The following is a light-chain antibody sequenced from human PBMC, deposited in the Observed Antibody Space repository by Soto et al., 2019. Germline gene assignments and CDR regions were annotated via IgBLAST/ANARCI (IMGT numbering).Light chain of an antibody. CDR3: SSYAGSNIV. Sequence: QSALTQPPSASGSPGQSVTISCTGTSSDVGSYNYVSWYQQHPGKAPKLMIYEVSKRPSGVPDRFSGSKSGKTASLTVSGLQAEDEADYYCSSYAGSNIVFGGGTKVTVL. CDR2: EVS. V-gene: IGLV2-8*01. J-gene: IGLJ2*01. CDR1: SSDVGSYNY.